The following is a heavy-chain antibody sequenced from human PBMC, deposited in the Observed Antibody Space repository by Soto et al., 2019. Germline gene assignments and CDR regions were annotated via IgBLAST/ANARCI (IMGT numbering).Heavy chain of an antibody. J-gene: IGHJ6*03. Sequence: SETLALTCTVSGGSISGYYWSWIRQSPGKGLEWIGYMYNTGSTVYNPSFKSRVTISVDTSKNQFSLKLNSVTAAAPAVYYCARDLWGYCGHACYPPDVWGKGTTGTVSS. V-gene: IGHV4-59*01. CDR2: MYNTGST. D-gene: IGHD2-21*02. CDR1: GGSISGYY. CDR3: ARDLWGYCGHACYPPDV.